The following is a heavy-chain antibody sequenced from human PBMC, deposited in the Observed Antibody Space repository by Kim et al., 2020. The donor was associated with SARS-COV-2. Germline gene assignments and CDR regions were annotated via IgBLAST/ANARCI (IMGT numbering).Heavy chain of an antibody. CDR1: GFTFSSYA. J-gene: IGHJ2*01. Sequence: GGSLRLSCAASGFTFSSYAMSWVRQAPGKGLEWVSAISGSGGSTYYADSVKGRFTISRDNSKNTLYLQMNSLRAEDTAVYYCAKKGGQLWLQGGDWYFDLWGRGTLVTVSS. CDR2: ISGSGGST. CDR3: AKKGGQLWLQGGDWYFDL. D-gene: IGHD5-18*01. V-gene: IGHV3-23*01.